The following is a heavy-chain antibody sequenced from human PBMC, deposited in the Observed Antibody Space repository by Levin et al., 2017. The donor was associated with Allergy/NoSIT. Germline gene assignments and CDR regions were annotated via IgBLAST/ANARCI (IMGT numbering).Heavy chain of an antibody. CDR2: IYYSGST. Sequence: GSLRLSCTVSGGSISSYYWSWIRQPPGKGLEWIGHIYYSGSTNYNPSLKSRVTISVDTSKNQFSLKLSSVTAADTAEYYCARDNISGWYGNDYWGQGTQVTVSS. CDR3: ARDNISGWYGNDY. D-gene: IGHD6-19*01. V-gene: IGHV4-59*01. J-gene: IGHJ4*02. CDR1: GGSISSYY.